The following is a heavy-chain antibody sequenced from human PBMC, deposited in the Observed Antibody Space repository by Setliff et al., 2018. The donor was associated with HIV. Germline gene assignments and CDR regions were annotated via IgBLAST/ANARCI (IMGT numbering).Heavy chain of an antibody. CDR1: GYTFTTYG. D-gene: IGHD3-10*01. Sequence: GASVKVSCKASGYTFTTYGLSWVRQAPGQGLEWMGWINAGNGNTKYSQKFQGRVTITRDTSAKIAYMELSSLTSEDTAVYYCATDPTSRAYGSGSFGWLDPWGQGTLVTVSS. CDR2: INAGNGNT. J-gene: IGHJ5*02. V-gene: IGHV1-3*01. CDR3: ATDPTSRAYGSGSFGWLDP.